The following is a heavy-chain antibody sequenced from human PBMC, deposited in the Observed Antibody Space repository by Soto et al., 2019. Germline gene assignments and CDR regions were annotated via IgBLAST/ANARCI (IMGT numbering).Heavy chain of an antibody. CDR3: ATQLGPAFDI. J-gene: IGHJ3*02. CDR2: FYNSDNT. D-gene: IGHD6-13*01. Sequence: PVGTLRLSCAASLFTSSGNYMSWIRQAPGRGLEWVSIFYNSDNTYYADSLKGRFTISRDNSKNTIFLQMNSLRAEDTAVYYCATQLGPAFDIWGQGTMVTVSS. CDR1: LFTSSGNY. V-gene: IGHV3-53*01.